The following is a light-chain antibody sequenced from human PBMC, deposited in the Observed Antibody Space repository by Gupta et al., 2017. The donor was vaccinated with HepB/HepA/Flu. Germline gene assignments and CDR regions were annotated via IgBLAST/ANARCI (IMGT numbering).Light chain of an antibody. CDR1: QSLVSSDGNTY. V-gene: IGKV2-30*01. CDR3: RQDEDWAWT. Sequence: DVVLTQSPLSLPVTLGQPASISCRSSQSLVSSDGNTYLNWFQQRPGQSPRRLIYKVSNRDSGVPDRFSGSASGTDFTLKISIVDAEDVAIYYCRQDEDWAWTFGQGTKVEIQ. CDR2: KVS. J-gene: IGKJ1*01.